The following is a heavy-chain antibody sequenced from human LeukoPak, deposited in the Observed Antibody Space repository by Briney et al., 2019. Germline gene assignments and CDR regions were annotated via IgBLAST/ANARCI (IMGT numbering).Heavy chain of an antibody. CDR1: GFTFSSYA. J-gene: IGHJ4*02. CDR2: ISYDGSNK. V-gene: IGHV3-30-3*01. CDR3: ARDKGRVVDY. Sequence: GGSLRLSCAASGFTFSSYAMHWVRQAPGKGLEWVAVISYDGSNKYYADSVKGRFTISRDNSKNTLYLQMNSLRAEDTAVCYCARDKGRVVDYWGQGTLVTVSS.